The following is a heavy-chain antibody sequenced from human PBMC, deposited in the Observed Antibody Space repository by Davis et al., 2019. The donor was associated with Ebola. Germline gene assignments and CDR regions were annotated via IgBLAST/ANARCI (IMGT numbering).Heavy chain of an antibody. V-gene: IGHV3-48*01. D-gene: IGHD6-19*01. CDR2: ISSSSSTI. Sequence: GESLKISCAASGFTFSSYAMSWVRQAPGKGLEWVSYISSSSSTIYYADSVKGRFTISRDNAKNSLYLQMNSLRAEDTAVYYCARGRRSGWLDDWFDPWGQGTLVTVSS. CDR1: GFTFSSYA. CDR3: ARGRRSGWLDDWFDP. J-gene: IGHJ5*02.